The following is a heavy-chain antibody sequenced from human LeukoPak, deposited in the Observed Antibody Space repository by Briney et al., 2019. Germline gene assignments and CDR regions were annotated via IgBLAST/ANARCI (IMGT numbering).Heavy chain of an antibody. Sequence: PGGSLRLSCAASGFTFSSYWMHWVRQAPGKGLVLVSRTNSDGSSTSYADSVKGRFTMSRDNAKNTLYLQMNSLRVENTAVYYFARATDSSVNWFDPWGQGTLVTVSS. CDR2: TNSDGSST. J-gene: IGHJ5*02. CDR1: GFTFSSYW. V-gene: IGHV3-74*01. CDR3: ARATDSSVNWFDP. D-gene: IGHD3-22*01.